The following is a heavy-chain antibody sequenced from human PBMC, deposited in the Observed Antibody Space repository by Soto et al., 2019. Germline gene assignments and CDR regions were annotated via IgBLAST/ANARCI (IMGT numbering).Heavy chain of an antibody. Sequence: GGSLRLSCAASGFTVNSHYMSWVRQAPGKGLEWVSVIYGGGSTYYADPVKGRFATSRDNSRNTLYLQMSSLRAEDTAVYYCARAFSAYDSYYYFMDVWGKGTTVTVSS. D-gene: IGHD5-12*01. CDR2: IYGGGST. CDR1: GFTVNSHY. V-gene: IGHV3-66*01. J-gene: IGHJ6*03. CDR3: ARAFSAYDSYYYFMDV.